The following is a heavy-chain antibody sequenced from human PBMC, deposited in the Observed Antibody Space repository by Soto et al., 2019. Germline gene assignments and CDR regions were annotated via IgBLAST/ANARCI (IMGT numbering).Heavy chain of an antibody. CDR3: ANRRPYSNSPEYFFDY. CDR1: GFSLSTSGVD. V-gene: IGHV2-5*02. D-gene: IGHD6-6*01. Sequence: QITLKESGPTLVKPTQTLTLTCTFSGFSLSTSGVDVGWIRQPPGKALAWLALIYWDDDKRYSPSLKSRLTITKETSKNQVVLTMTNMDPLDTATYYCANRRPYSNSPEYFFDYWGQGTLVTVSS. J-gene: IGHJ4*02. CDR2: IYWDDDK.